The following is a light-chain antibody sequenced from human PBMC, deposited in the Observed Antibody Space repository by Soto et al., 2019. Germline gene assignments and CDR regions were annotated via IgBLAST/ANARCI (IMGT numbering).Light chain of an antibody. CDR2: GAS. CDR1: QGIGNA. Sequence: IHMTQSPSSLSASVIDRVTISFLASQGIGNALGWYQQKPGKPPKVLIYGASNLQSGVPSRFSGSGSGTEFTLTISRLQPEDFATYYCLQHNAYPWTFGQGTKVDIK. J-gene: IGKJ1*01. CDR3: LQHNAYPWT. V-gene: IGKV1-17*01.